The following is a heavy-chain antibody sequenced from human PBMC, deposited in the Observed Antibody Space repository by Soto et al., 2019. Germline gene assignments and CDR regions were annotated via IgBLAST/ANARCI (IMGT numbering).Heavy chain of an antibody. CDR1: GYNFTNYG. V-gene: IGHV1-18*01. CDR3: GRRDDFWNGYIDY. Sequence: QVQLVQSGAEVKKPGASVKVSCKASGYNFTNYGISWVRQAPGQGLEWMGWISTSNGNTNYAQKLQGRVTMTTDTSTSTAYLELSSLRCDDTAVYDCGRRDDFWNGYIDYWGQGTLVTVSS. CDR2: ISTSNGNT. D-gene: IGHD3-3*01. J-gene: IGHJ4*02.